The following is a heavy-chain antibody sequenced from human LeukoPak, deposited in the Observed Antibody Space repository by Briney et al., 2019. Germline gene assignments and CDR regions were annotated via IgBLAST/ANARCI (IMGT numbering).Heavy chain of an antibody. D-gene: IGHD5-18*01. V-gene: IGHV3-23*01. Sequence: GGSLRLSCAASGFTFSSYAMSWVRQAPGKGLEWVSAISGSGGSTYYADSVKGRFTISRDNSKNTLYLQMNSLRAEDTAVYYCVKAFTDTATDLTLFDYWGQGTLVTVSS. J-gene: IGHJ4*02. CDR2: ISGSGGST. CDR1: GFTFSSYA. CDR3: VKAFTDTATDLTLFDY.